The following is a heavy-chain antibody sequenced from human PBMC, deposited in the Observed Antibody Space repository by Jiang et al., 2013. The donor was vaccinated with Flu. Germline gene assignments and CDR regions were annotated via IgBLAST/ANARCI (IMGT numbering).Heavy chain of an antibody. CDR2: ISSSSSTI. CDR3: ARANYYDSSGYYSFDY. Sequence: GGGLVQPGGSLRLSCAASGFTFSSYSMNWVRQAPGKGLEWVSYISSSSSTIYYADSVKGRFTISRDNAKNSLYLQMNSLRDEDTAVYYCARANYYDSSGYYSFDYWGQGTLVTVSS. D-gene: IGHD3-22*01. J-gene: IGHJ4*02. CDR1: GFTFSSYS. V-gene: IGHV3-48*02.